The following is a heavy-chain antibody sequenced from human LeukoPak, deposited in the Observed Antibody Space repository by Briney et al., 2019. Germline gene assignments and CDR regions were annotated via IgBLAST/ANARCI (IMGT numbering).Heavy chain of an antibody. Sequence: SETLSLTCTVSGGSISSSSYYWGWIRQPPGKGLEWIGSIYYSGSTYYNPSLKSRVTISVDTSMNQFSLKLSSVTAADTAVYYCARAEDGSGSYGDYWGQGTLVTVSS. V-gene: IGHV4-39*07. CDR2: IYYSGST. CDR1: GGSISSSSYY. J-gene: IGHJ4*02. D-gene: IGHD3-10*01. CDR3: ARAEDGSGSYGDY.